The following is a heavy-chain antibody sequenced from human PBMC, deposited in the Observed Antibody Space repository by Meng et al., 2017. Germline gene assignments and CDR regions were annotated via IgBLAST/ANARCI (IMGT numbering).Heavy chain of an antibody. CDR2: IIPILGIA. CDR1: GGTFSSYT. J-gene: IGHJ4*02. V-gene: IGHV1-69*08. Sequence: VQLVQYGAGVKKPGSSVKVSCKASGGTFSSYTISWVRQAPGQGLEWMGRIIPILGIANYAQKFQGRVTITADKSTSTAYMELSSLRSEDTAVYYCARDEDISAAGKLFGDYWGQGTLVTVSS. D-gene: IGHD6-13*01. CDR3: ARDEDISAAGKLFGDY.